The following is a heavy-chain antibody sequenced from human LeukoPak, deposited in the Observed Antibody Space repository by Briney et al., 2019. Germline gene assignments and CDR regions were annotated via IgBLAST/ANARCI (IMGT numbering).Heavy chain of an antibody. CDR2: IYGSGGSA. Sequence: GSLRLSCAASGFTFNRYVMSWVRQAPGKGLEWVSSIYGSGGSAYSADSVKSRFTISRDNSKNTLFLQMNSLRVEDTAIYYCAKGAHSSGWNPNWFDPWGQGTPVTVSS. J-gene: IGHJ5*02. V-gene: IGHV3-23*01. CDR3: AKGAHSSGWNPNWFDP. CDR1: GFTFNRYV. D-gene: IGHD6-19*01.